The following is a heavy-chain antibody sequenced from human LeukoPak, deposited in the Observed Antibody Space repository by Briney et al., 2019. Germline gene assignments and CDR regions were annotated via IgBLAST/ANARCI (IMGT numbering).Heavy chain of an antibody. Sequence: PGRSLRLSCAVSGFTFDDYAMHWVRQVPGKGPEWVSSITSSSSYIYYADSVKGRFTISRDNAKNSLYLQMDSLRVEDTAVYYCARDPYSGSYGPYYYYYMDVWGKGTTVTISS. CDR1: GFTFDDYA. CDR3: ARDPYSGSYGPYYYYYMDV. J-gene: IGHJ6*03. CDR2: ITSSSSYI. V-gene: IGHV3-21*06. D-gene: IGHD1-26*01.